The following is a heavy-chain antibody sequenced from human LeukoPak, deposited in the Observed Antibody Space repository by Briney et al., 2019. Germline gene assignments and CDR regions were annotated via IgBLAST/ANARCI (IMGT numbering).Heavy chain of an antibody. Sequence: GGSLRLSCAASGFTFSSYWMSWVRQAPGKGLEWVANIKQDGSENYYVDSVKGRFTISRDNAKNSMYLKMNSLKVEATDLYYFARERKSGWLERTYHFDYWGQGTLVTVYS. CDR2: IKQDGSEN. D-gene: IGHD1-1*01. CDR3: ARERKSGWLERTYHFDY. CDR1: GFTFSSYW. J-gene: IGHJ4*02. V-gene: IGHV3-7*01.